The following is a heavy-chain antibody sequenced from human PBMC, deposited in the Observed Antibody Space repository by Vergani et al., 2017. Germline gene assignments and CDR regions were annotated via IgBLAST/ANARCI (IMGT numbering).Heavy chain of an antibody. Sequence: EVQLVQSGAEVKKPGESLKISCKGSGYSFTSYWIGWVRQMPGKGLEWMGIIYPGDSDTRYSPSFQGQVTISADKSISTAYLQWSSLKASDTALYYCARQQVFCGGGSSYPHRNWFDPWGQGTLVTVSS. CDR2: IYPGDSDT. J-gene: IGHJ5*02. D-gene: IGHD2-15*01. CDR3: ARQQVFCGGGSSYPHRNWFDP. CDR1: GYSFTSYW. V-gene: IGHV5-51*01.